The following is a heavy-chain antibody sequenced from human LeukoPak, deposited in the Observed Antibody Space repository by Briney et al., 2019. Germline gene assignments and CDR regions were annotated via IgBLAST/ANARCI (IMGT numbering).Heavy chain of an antibody. CDR1: GGSFSGYY. Sequence: PSETLSLTCAVYGGSFSGYYWSWIRQPPGKGLEWIGEINHSGSTNYNPSLKSRVTISVDTSKNQFSLKLSSVTAADTAVYYCARGWFGEDYFDYWGQGTLVTVSS. J-gene: IGHJ4*02. V-gene: IGHV4-34*01. CDR2: INHSGST. D-gene: IGHD3-10*01. CDR3: ARGWFGEDYFDY.